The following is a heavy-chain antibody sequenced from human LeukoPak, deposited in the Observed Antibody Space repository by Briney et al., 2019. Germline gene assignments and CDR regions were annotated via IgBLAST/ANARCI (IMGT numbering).Heavy chain of an antibody. CDR3: ARSGRTDYYPFDF. CDR2: IYYTGST. Sequence: SETLSLTCTVSGDPISSHYWSWIRQPPGKGLEWIGYIYYTGSTNYNPSLKSRVTISIDTSKNQVSLKLSSVTAADTAVYYCARSGRTDYYPFDFWGQGTLVTVSS. CDR1: GDPISSHY. D-gene: IGHD3-9*01. J-gene: IGHJ4*02. V-gene: IGHV4-59*11.